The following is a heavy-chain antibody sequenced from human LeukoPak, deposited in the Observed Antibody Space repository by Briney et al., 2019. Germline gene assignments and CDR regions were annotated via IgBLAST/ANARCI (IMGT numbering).Heavy chain of an antibody. CDR3: ARDKTGTTYGYFDY. V-gene: IGHV3-66*02. J-gene: IGHJ4*02. CDR1: GFTVSSNY. Sequence: PGGSLRLSCAASGFTVSSNYMSWVRQAPGKGLEWVSVIYSGGSTYYADSVKGRFTISRDNSKNTLYLQMNSLRAEDTAGYYCARDKTGTTYGYFDYWGQGTLVTVSS. D-gene: IGHD1-7*01. CDR2: IYSGGST.